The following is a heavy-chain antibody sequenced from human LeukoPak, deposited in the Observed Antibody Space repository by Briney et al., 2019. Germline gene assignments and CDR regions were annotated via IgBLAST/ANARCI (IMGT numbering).Heavy chain of an antibody. Sequence: KTSETLSLTCTVSGGSISSYYWSWIRQPPGKGLEWIGYIYYSGSTNYNPSLKSRVTISVDTSKNQFSLKLSSVTAADTAVYYCARRITYYYDSSADMDVWGQGTTVTVSS. D-gene: IGHD3-22*01. CDR3: ARRITYYYDSSADMDV. J-gene: IGHJ6*02. CDR2: IYYSGST. V-gene: IGHV4-59*08. CDR1: GGSISSYY.